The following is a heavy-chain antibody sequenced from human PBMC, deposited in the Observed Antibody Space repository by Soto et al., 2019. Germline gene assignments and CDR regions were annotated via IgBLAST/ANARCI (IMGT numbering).Heavy chain of an antibody. CDR2: ISSSSSYI. Sequence: GGSLRLSCAASGSTFSSYSMNWVRQAPGKGLEWVSSISSSSSYIYYADSAKGRFTISRDNAKNSLYLQMNSLRAEDTAVYYCARVQGDIVVVVAAPYGMDVWGQGTTVTVSS. V-gene: IGHV3-21*01. CDR1: GSTFSSYS. D-gene: IGHD2-15*01. J-gene: IGHJ6*02. CDR3: ARVQGDIVVVVAAPYGMDV.